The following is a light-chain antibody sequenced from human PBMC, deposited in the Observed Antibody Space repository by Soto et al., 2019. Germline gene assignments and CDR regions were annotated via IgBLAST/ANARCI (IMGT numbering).Light chain of an antibody. J-gene: IGKJ5*01. CDR1: QSVSSN. V-gene: IGKV3-15*01. Sequence: EIVMTQSPATLSVSPGERATLSCRASQSVSSNLAWYQQKPGQAPRLLIYGASSRATGIPARFSGSGSGTEFTHTISSLQSEAFAVYYCQQYNTWHPITFGQGTRLDIK. CDR2: GAS. CDR3: QQYNTWHPIT.